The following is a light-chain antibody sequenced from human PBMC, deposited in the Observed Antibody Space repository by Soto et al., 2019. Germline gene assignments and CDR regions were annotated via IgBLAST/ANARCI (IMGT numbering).Light chain of an antibody. CDR2: DVS. V-gene: IGLV2-14*01. CDR1: SGDVGGYNY. J-gene: IGLJ1*01. Sequence: QAVVTQPASVSGSPGQSITISCTGTSGDVGGYNYVSWYQQYPGKAPKLVIYDVSDRPSGVSNRFSGSKSGNTASLTISGLQAEDEAHYYCSSSTTISTFVFGTGTKLTVL. CDR3: SSSTTISTFV.